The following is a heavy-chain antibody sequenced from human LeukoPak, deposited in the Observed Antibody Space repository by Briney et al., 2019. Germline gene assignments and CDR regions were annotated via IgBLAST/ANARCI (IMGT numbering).Heavy chain of an antibody. J-gene: IGHJ4*02. D-gene: IGHD1-14*01. CDR1: GFTFSSYS. Sequence: PGGSLRLSCAASGFTFSSYSMNWVRQAPGKGLEWVSCISSSSSTIYYADSVKGRFTISRDNAKNSLYLQMNSLRAEDTAVYYCAKPSPGYYFDYWGQGTLVTVSS. CDR2: ISSSSSTI. V-gene: IGHV3-48*01. CDR3: AKPSPGYYFDY.